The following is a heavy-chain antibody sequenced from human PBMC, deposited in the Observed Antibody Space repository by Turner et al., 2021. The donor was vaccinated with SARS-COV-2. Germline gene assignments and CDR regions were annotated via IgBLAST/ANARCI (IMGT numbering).Heavy chain of an antibody. V-gene: IGHV4-39*01. CDR1: GVSISSSSYY. J-gene: IGHJ5*02. D-gene: IGHD6-13*01. Sequence: QLQLPASGPGLLTPSESLSLTCPVSGVSISSSSYYWGWIRQPPGKGLEWIGSIYYSGSTYYNPSLKSRVTISVDTSKNQFSLKLSSVTAADTAVYYCARHWVVAGAAYLAGFDPWGQGTLVTVSS. CDR2: IYYSGST. CDR3: ARHWVVAGAAYLAGFDP.